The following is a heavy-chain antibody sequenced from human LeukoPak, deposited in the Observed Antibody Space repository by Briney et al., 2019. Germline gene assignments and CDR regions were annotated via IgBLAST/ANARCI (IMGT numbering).Heavy chain of an antibody. CDR3: ARDGYYYGSGSFVDY. V-gene: IGHV1-2*02. CDR1: GYTFTGHY. D-gene: IGHD3-10*01. J-gene: IGHJ4*02. Sequence: ASVKVSCKASGYTFTGHYIHWVRQAPGQGLEWMGWINPNSGSTNYAQKFQGRVTMTRDTSSSIAYMELTRLRSDDTAVFYCARDGYYYGSGSFVDYWGQGTLVTVSS. CDR2: INPNSGST.